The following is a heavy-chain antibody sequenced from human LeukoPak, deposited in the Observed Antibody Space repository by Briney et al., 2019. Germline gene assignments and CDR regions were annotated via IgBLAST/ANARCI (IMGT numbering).Heavy chain of an antibody. CDR2: IRSKPYGGTA. J-gene: IGHJ4*02. V-gene: IGHV3-49*04. CDR1: GFTFGNYA. CDR3: SRYGFVGADFDY. D-gene: IGHD1-26*01. Sequence: PGGSLRLSCTASGFTFGNYAMTWVRQAPGKGLEWVGFIRSKPYGGTAEYAASVQGRFTISRDDSKTIAYLQMNSLKTEDTAVYYCSRYGFVGADFDYWGRGTLVTVSS.